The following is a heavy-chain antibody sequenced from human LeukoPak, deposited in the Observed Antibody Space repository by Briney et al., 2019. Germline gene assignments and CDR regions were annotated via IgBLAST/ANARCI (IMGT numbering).Heavy chain of an antibody. V-gene: IGHV3-21*01. Sequence: SGGSLRLSCAASGFTFSSYSMNWVRQAPGKGLEWVSSISSSSSYIYYADSVKGRFTISRDNAKNSLYLQMNSLRAEDTAVYYCARVRLWFGEGADYWGQGTLVTVSS. CDR3: ARVRLWFGEGADY. CDR1: GFTFSSYS. J-gene: IGHJ4*02. CDR2: ISSSSSYI. D-gene: IGHD3-10*01.